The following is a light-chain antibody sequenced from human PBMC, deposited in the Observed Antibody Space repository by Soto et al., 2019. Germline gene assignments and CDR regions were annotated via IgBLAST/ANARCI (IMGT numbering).Light chain of an antibody. CDR1: SSDVGGYNY. V-gene: IGLV2-8*01. J-gene: IGLJ3*02. CDR2: DVS. CDR3: NSYTRSTNWV. Sequence: QSALTQPPSASGSPGQSVTISCTGTSSDVGGYNYVSWYQQHPGKAPKLMIYDVSKRPSGVPDRFSGSKSGNTASLTVSGLQAEDEADYYCNSYTRSTNWVFGGGTKVTVL.